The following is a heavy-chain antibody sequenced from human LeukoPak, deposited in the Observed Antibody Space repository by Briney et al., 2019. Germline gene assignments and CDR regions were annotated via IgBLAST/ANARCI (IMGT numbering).Heavy chain of an antibody. Sequence: GGSLRLSCAASGFTFSNSAMHWVRQAPGKGLEWVAVISFDGTNKYYADSVKGRFTISRDNSKNTVYVQMNSLRGDDSGVYYCARGGVYSSGSYYLYYFDYWGQGTLVTVSS. V-gene: IGHV3-30-3*01. D-gene: IGHD6-19*01. CDR2: ISFDGTNK. CDR1: GFTFSNSA. J-gene: IGHJ4*02. CDR3: ARGGVYSSGSYYLYYFDY.